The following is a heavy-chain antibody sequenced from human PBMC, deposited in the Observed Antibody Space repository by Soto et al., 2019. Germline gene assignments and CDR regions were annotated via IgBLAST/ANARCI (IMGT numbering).Heavy chain of an antibody. V-gene: IGHV4-31*03. D-gene: IGHD4-17*01. CDR3: ARDNYGGRLDF. CDR1: GGSILNGGHY. CDR2: IFFSGNT. J-gene: IGHJ4*02. Sequence: SETPSLTCTVSGGSILNGGHYWTWIRQHPGKGLEWIGRIFFSGNTHYNPALKSRLTFSLDTAKNQFSLKLTSVTAADTAIYYCARDNYGGRLDFWGQVTLVTVSS.